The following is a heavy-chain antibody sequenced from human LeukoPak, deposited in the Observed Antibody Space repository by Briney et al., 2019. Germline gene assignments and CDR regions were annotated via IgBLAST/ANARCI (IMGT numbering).Heavy chain of an antibody. V-gene: IGHV1-69*01. J-gene: IGHJ6*02. CDR1: GGTFSSYA. Sequence: SVKVSCKASGGTFSSYAISRVRQAPGQGLEWMGGIIPIFGTANYAQKFQGRVTITADESTSTAYMELSSLRSEDTAVYYCARDMGAAAGTNYYYGMDVWGQGTTVTVSS. CDR2: IIPIFGTA. CDR3: ARDMGAAAGTNYYYGMDV. D-gene: IGHD6-13*01.